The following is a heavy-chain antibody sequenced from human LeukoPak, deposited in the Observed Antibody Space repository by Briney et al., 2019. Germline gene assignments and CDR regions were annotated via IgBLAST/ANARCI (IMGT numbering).Heavy chain of an antibody. V-gene: IGHV1-2*02. CDR3: ARDPLIEAATPPDY. CDR2: INPNSGGT. CDR1: GYTFTGYY. Sequence: ASVKVSCKASGYTFTGYYMHWVRQAPGQGLEWMGWINPNSGGTNYAQKFQGRVTMTRDTSISTAYMELSRLRSDDTAVYYCARDPLIEAATPPDYWGQGTLVTVSS. D-gene: IGHD2-15*01. J-gene: IGHJ4*02.